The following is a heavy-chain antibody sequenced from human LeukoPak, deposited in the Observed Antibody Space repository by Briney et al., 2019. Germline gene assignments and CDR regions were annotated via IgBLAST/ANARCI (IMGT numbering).Heavy chain of an antibody. CDR3: AGTPRSDHYYYYYYMDV. Sequence: SETLSLTCTVSGGSISSSSYYWSWIRQPPGKGLEWIGYIYYGGSTNYNPSLKSRVTISVDTSKNQFSLKLSSVTAADTAVYYCAGTPRSDHYYYYYYMDVWGKGTTVTISS. CDR1: GGSISSSSYY. V-gene: IGHV4-61*01. CDR2: IYYGGST. J-gene: IGHJ6*03.